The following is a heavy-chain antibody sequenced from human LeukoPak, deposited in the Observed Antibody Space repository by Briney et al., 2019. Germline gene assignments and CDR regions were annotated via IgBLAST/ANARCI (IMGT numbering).Heavy chain of an antibody. CDR1: EFTFSNYW. CDR3: ARGHYDVLTSSYKWTPDY. J-gene: IGHJ4*02. Sequence: GGSLRLSCVASEFTFSNYWMHWVRQAPGKGLEWVSSITSGGGYTYYADSVKGRFTTSRDNAKNSLSLRLDSLRAEDTAVYYCARGHYDVLTSSYKWTPDYWGQGTLVTVSS. V-gene: IGHV3-21*06. CDR2: ITSGGGYT. D-gene: IGHD3-9*01.